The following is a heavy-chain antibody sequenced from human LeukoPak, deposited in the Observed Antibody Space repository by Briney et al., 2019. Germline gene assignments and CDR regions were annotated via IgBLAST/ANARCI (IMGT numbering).Heavy chain of an antibody. CDR1: GFTFSSYW. J-gene: IGHJ4*02. CDR2: IKQDGSEK. V-gene: IGHV3-7*01. D-gene: IGHD6-19*01. Sequence: GGSLRLSCAASGFTFSSYWMSWVRQAPGKGLEWVANIKQDGSEKYYVDSVKGRSTNSRDNVENSMFLQMNSLRAEDTAVYYCVRDGRSGWHFDYWGQGALVTVSS. CDR3: VRDGRSGWHFDY.